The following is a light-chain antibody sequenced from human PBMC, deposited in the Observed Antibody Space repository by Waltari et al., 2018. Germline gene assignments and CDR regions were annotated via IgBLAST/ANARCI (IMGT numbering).Light chain of an antibody. V-gene: IGKV3-20*01. CDR2: DAS. CDR3: QKYGTLPAT. J-gene: IGKJ1*01. Sequence: LSCRASQSVSRYLAWYQQKPGQAPRLLIYDASIRASGIPDRFSGSGSGTDFSLTISRLEPEDFAVYYCQKYGTLPATFGQGTKVQMK. CDR1: QSVSRY.